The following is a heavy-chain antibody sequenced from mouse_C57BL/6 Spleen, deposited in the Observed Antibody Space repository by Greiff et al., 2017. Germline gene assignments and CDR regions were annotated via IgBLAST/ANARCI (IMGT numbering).Heavy chain of an antibody. CDR1: GYTFTSYW. CDR3: ARLGDY. D-gene: IGHD3-3*01. Sequence: QVQLKQPGAELVMPGASVKLSCKASGYTFTSYWMHWVKQRPGQGLEWIGEIDPSDSYTNYNQKFKGKSTLTVDKSSSTAYMQLSSLTSEDSAVYYCARLGDYWGQGTLVTVSA. CDR2: IDPSDSYT. J-gene: IGHJ3*01. V-gene: IGHV1-69*01.